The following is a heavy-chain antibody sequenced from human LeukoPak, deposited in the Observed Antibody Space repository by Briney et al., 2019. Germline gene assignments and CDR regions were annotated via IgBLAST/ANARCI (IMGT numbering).Heavy chain of an antibody. D-gene: IGHD2-2*01. CDR2: IYWNDDK. J-gene: IGHJ3*02. V-gene: IGHV2-5*01. CDR1: GFSLSTSGVG. Sequence: SGPTLVNPTQTLTLTCTFSGFSLSTSGVGVGWIRQPPGKALEWLALIYWNDDKRYSPSLKSRLTITKDTSKNQVVLTMTNMDPVDTATYYCAHNVIVSWYQLLSGFDIWGQGTMVTVSS. CDR3: AHNVIVSWYQLLSGFDI.